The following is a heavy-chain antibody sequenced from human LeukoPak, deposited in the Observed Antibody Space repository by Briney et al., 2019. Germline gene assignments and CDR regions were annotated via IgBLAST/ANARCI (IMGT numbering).Heavy chain of an antibody. V-gene: IGHV3-53*01. CDR2: IYSGGST. CDR1: GFTVSSNY. J-gene: IGHJ4*02. CDR3: ASQDYYDSIGFDY. D-gene: IGHD3-22*01. Sequence: PGGSLRLSCAASGFTVSSNYMSWVRQAPGKGLEGVSVIYSGGSTYYADSVKGRFTISRDNSKNTLYLQMNSLRAEDTAVYYCASQDYYDSIGFDYWGQGTLVTVSS.